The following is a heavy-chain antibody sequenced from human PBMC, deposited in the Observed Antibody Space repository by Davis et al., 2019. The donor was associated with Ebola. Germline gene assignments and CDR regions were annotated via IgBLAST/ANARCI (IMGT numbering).Heavy chain of an antibody. CDR1: GFTFDDYA. V-gene: IGHV3-9*01. J-gene: IGHJ4*02. CDR2: ISWNSGSI. Sequence: SLKISCAASGFTFDDYAMHWVRQAPGKGLEWVSGISWNSGSIGYADSVKGRFTISRDNAKNSLYLQMNSLRAEDTALYYCARPLVGATAPFDYWGQGTLVTVSS. D-gene: IGHD1-26*01. CDR3: ARPLVGATAPFDY.